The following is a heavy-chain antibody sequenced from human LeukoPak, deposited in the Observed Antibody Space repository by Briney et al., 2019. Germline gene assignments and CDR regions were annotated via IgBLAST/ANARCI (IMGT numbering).Heavy chain of an antibody. CDR3: ARAGDSSGWFWQY. CDR2: IHYTGGT. V-gene: IGHV4-59*01. CDR1: GGSISSYY. Sequence: SETLSLTCTVSGGSISSYYWSWLRQSPGKGLEWIGQIHYTGGTSYNPSLKGRLTVSLDTSKNQFSLKLSSVTAADTAVYYCARAGDSSGWFWQYWGQGTLVTVSS. J-gene: IGHJ4*02. D-gene: IGHD6-13*01.